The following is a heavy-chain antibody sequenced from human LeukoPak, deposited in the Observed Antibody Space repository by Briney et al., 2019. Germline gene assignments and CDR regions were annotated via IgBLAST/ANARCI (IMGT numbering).Heavy chain of an antibody. V-gene: IGHV3-74*01. Sequence: GGSLRLSCAASGFTFSSYSMNWVRQAPGKGLVWVSRINSDGSSTNYADSVKGRFTSSRDNAKSTLSLQMNSLRAEDTAVYYCARAQYYDSTTAGGMDVWGQGTTVTVSS. CDR3: ARAQYYDSTTAGGMDV. J-gene: IGHJ6*02. CDR1: GFTFSSYS. CDR2: INSDGSST. D-gene: IGHD3-22*01.